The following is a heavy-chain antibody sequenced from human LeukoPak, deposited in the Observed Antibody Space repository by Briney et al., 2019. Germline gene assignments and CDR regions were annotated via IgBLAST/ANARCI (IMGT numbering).Heavy chain of an antibody. CDR2: ISWNSGSI. V-gene: IGHV3-9*01. J-gene: IGHJ4*02. Sequence: PGGSLRLSCAASGFTFDDYAMHWVRQAPGKGLEWVSGISWNSGSIGYADSVKGRFTISRDNAKNSLYLQMNSLRAEDTALYYCAKDSGSSRNLDYWGQGTLVTVSS. CDR3: AKDSGSSRNLDY. CDR1: GFTFDDYA. D-gene: IGHD6-13*01.